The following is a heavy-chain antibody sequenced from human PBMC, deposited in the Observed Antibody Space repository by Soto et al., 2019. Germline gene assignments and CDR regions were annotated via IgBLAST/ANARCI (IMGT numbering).Heavy chain of an antibody. CDR1: GFTFSSYS. Sequence: VQLVESGGGLVKPGGSLRLSCAASGFTFSSYSMNWVRQAPGKGLEWVSSISSSSSYIYYADSVKGRFTISRDNAKNSLYLQMNSLRAEDTAVYYCARSGIAAAGTYYYYYMDVWGKGTTVTVSS. J-gene: IGHJ6*03. CDR3: ARSGIAAAGTYYYYYMDV. D-gene: IGHD6-13*01. V-gene: IGHV3-21*01. CDR2: ISSSSSYI.